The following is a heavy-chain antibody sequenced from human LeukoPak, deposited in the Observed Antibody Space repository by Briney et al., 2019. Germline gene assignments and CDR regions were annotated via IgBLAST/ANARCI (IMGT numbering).Heavy chain of an antibody. Sequence: GESLKISCKGSGYSFTSYWISWVRQMPGKGLEWMGRIDPSDSYTNYSPSFQGHVTISADKSISTAYLQWSSLKASDTAMYYCARPDTTVTTSSFYYYGMDVWGQWTTVTVSS. J-gene: IGHJ6*02. D-gene: IGHD4-17*01. CDR2: IDPSDSYT. V-gene: IGHV5-10-1*01. CDR3: ARPDTTVTTSSFYYYGMDV. CDR1: GYSFTSYW.